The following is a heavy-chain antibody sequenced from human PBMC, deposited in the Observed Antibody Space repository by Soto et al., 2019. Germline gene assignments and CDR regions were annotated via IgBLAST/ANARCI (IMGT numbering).Heavy chain of an antibody. CDR1: GFMFSSAW. CDR3: VEGWNDF. J-gene: IGHJ4*02. D-gene: IGHD1-1*01. CDR2: MKSKRDGGTT. Sequence: HLVESGGDLVKPGGSLRLSCAASGFMFSSAWMSWVRQAPGKGLEWVGRMKSKRDGGTTDYAPPVKGRFVISRDDSKNTLYLQMNSLKTDDTAVYYCVEGWNDFWGQGTLVAVSS. V-gene: IGHV3-15*01.